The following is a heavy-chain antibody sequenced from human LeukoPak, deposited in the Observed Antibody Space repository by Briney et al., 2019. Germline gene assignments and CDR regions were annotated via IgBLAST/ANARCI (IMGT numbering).Heavy chain of an antibody. V-gene: IGHV3-30*04. CDR3: ARDQEGIVVVPAAINYYYYGMDV. Sequence: PGGSLRLSCAASGFTFSSYAMHWVRQAPGKGLEWVAAISYDGSNKYYADSVKGRFTISRDNSKNTLYLQMNSLRAEDTAVYYCARDQEGIVVVPAAINYYYYGMDVWGKGTTVTVSS. CDR2: ISYDGSNK. CDR1: GFTFSSYA. J-gene: IGHJ6*04. D-gene: IGHD2-2*02.